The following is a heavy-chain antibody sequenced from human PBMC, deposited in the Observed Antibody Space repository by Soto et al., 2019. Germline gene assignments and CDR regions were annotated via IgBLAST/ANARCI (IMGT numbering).Heavy chain of an antibody. V-gene: IGHV3-73*01. CDR1: GFTFSGSA. CDR2: IRSKANSYAT. Sequence: PGGSLRLSCAASGFTFSGSAMHWVRQASGKGLEWVGRIRSKANSYATAYAASVKGRFTISRDDSKNTAYLQMNSLKTEDTVVYYCTRLTVNWNDGGWGDNYYYYGMDVWGQGTTVTVSS. CDR3: TRLTVNWNDGGWGDNYYYYGMDV. D-gene: IGHD1-1*01. J-gene: IGHJ6*02.